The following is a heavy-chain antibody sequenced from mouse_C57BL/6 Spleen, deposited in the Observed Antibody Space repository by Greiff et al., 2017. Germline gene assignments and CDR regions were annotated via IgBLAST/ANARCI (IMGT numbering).Heavy chain of an antibody. CDR3: ARWGTTVVADY. Sequence: QVQLQQPGAELVKPGASVKLSCKASGYTFTSYWMHWVKQRPGQGLEWIGMIHPNSGSTNYNEKVKSKATLTVDKSSSTAYMQLSSLTSEDSAVYYCARWGTTVVADYWGQGTTLTVSS. J-gene: IGHJ2*01. CDR2: IHPNSGST. CDR1: GYTFTSYW. D-gene: IGHD1-1*01. V-gene: IGHV1-64*01.